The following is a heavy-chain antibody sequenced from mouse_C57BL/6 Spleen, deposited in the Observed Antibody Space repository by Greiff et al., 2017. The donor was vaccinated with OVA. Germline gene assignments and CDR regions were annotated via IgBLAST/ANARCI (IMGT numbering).Heavy chain of an antibody. Sequence: EVQRVESGGGLVKPGGSLKLSCAASGFTFSSYTMSWVRQTPEKRLEWVATISGGGGNTYYPDSVKGRFTISRDNAKNTLYLQMSSLRSEDTALYYCARDTTVDYWYFDVWGTGTTVTVSS. CDR1: GFTFSSYT. D-gene: IGHD1-1*01. V-gene: IGHV5-9*01. CDR2: ISGGGGNT. J-gene: IGHJ1*03. CDR3: ARDTTVDYWYFDV.